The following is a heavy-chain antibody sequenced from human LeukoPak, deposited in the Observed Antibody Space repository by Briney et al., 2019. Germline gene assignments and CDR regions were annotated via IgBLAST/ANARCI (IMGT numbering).Heavy chain of an antibody. CDR3: ARARDSASGWFDP. CDR2: ISVRAGTI. Sequence: GGSLRLSCAASGFGFGQYEMNWVRQAPGKGLEWIAYISVRAGTIYYGDSAEGRFTISRDDAKNSVSLQMKSLRAEDTAVYYCARARDSASGWFDPWGQGTLVTVSS. V-gene: IGHV3-48*03. J-gene: IGHJ5*02. CDR1: GFGFGQYE.